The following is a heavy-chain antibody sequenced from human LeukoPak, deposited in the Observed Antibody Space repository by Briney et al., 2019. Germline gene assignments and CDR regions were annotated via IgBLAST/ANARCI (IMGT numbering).Heavy chain of an antibody. Sequence: GASVKVSCKASGYTFTGYYMHWVRRAPGQGLEWMGWINPNSGGTNYAQKFQGRVTMTRDTSISTAYMELSRLRSDDTAVYYCAREATVTTSRGRWFDPWGQGTLVTVSS. CDR1: GYTFTGYY. CDR2: INPNSGGT. D-gene: IGHD4-17*01. J-gene: IGHJ5*02. V-gene: IGHV1-2*02. CDR3: AREATVTTSRGRWFDP.